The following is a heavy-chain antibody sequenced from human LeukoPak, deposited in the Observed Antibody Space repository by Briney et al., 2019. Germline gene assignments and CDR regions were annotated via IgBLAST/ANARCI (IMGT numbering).Heavy chain of an antibody. CDR3: ARVSDPDGVVY. CDR2: IKQDGSVK. CDR1: GFTFSRHW. D-gene: IGHD2-15*01. J-gene: IGHJ4*02. V-gene: IGHV3-7*01. Sequence: GGSLRLSCAASGFTFSRHWMTWVRQAPGKGLEWVADIKQDGSVKYYVDSVKGRFTISRDNAENSLFLQMNSLRAEDTAVYYCARVSDPDGVVYWGQGTLVTVSS.